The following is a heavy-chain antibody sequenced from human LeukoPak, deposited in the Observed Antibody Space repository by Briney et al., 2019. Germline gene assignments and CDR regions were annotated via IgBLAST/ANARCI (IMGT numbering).Heavy chain of an antibody. CDR2: IYYSGST. CDR3: ARERYSSGCPDY. Sequence: PSDTLSLTCTVSGGSISISSYYWGWIRQPPGKGLEWIGSIYYSGSTYYNPSLKSRVTISVDTSKNQFSLKLSSVTAADTAVYYCARERYSSGCPDYWGQGTLVTVSS. V-gene: IGHV4-39*02. J-gene: IGHJ4*02. D-gene: IGHD6-19*01. CDR1: GGSISISSYY.